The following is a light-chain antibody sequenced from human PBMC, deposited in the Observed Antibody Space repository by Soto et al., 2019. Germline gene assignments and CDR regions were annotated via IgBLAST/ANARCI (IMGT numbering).Light chain of an antibody. CDR1: QSISTW. V-gene: IGKV1-5*01. Sequence: DIQMTQSPSTLSASVGDRVTITCRASQSISTWLAWYQQKAGKVPKLLIYDASTLASGVPSRFSGSGSGTEFTLTISSLQPDDFATFYCQEYSSYTWTFGHGTKVDIK. CDR2: DAS. CDR3: QEYSSYTWT. J-gene: IGKJ1*01.